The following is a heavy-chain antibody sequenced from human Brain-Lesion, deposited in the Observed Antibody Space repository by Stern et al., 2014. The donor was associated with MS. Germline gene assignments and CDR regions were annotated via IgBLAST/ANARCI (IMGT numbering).Heavy chain of an antibody. CDR3: AGAIGKYELLESFDM. CDR2: IYYSGTT. CDR1: GASVGGGDWY. J-gene: IGHJ3*02. Sequence: QVQLVQSGPGLVKPSQTLSLACAVSGASVGGGDWYWSWIRQPPGKGLEWLGHIYYSGTTYYKPSLKSRLIISLDTSKNQFSLNLTSVTAADTAVYYCAGAIGKYELLESFDMGGQGTMVTVSS. D-gene: IGHD1-1*01. V-gene: IGHV4-30-4*01.